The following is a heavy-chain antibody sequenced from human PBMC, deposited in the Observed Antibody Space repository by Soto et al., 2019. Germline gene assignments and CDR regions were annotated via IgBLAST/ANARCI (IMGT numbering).Heavy chain of an antibody. Sequence: SETLSLTCTVSGGSISSGDYYWSWIRQPPGKGLEWIGYIYYSGSTYYNPSLKSRVTISVDTSKNQFSLKLSSVTAADTAVYYCARDLHSTMIADAEMAFDIWGQGTMVTVSS. CDR1: GGSISSGDYY. D-gene: IGHD3-22*01. CDR3: ARDLHSTMIADAEMAFDI. V-gene: IGHV4-30-4*01. J-gene: IGHJ3*02. CDR2: IYYSGST.